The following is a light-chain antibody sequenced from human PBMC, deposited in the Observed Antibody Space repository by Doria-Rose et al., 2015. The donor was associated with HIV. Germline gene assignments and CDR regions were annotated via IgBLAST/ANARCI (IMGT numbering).Light chain of an antibody. V-gene: IGKV3-20*01. CDR3: HQYGTSWT. CDR2: DGS. J-gene: IGKJ1*01. CDR1: QSFSSTY. Sequence: RASQSFSSTYLAWYQQKPGQAPSLLIYDGSTRATGIPDRFSASGSGTDFTLTTNRLEPEDFALYYCHQYGTSWTFGQGTKVEI.